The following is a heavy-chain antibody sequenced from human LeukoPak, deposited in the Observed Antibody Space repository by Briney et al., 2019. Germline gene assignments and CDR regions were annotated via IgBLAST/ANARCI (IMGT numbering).Heavy chain of an antibody. CDR1: GYSMSSGYY. D-gene: IGHD4-17*01. CDR3: ARDMGYGDYVRPGDY. V-gene: IGHV4-38-2*02. Sequence: SETLSLTCAVPGYSMSSGYYWGWIRQPPGKGLEWIGSIYHSGSTYYNPSLKSRVTISVDRSKNQFSLKVNSVTAADTAVYYCARDMGYGDYVRPGDYWGQGTLVTVSS. CDR2: IYHSGST. J-gene: IGHJ4*02.